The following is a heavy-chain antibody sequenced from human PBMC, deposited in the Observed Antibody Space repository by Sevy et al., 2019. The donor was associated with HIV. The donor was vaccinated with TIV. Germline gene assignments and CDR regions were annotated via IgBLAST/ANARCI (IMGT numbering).Heavy chain of an antibody. CDR3: ARVNLYSGSYQTFDY. D-gene: IGHD1-26*01. CDR2: IYYSGST. CDR1: GGSISSYY. V-gene: IGHV4-59*01. J-gene: IGHJ4*02. Sequence: SETLSLTCTVSGGSISSYYWSWIRQPPGKGLERIGYIYYSGSTNYNPSLKSRVTISVDTSKNQFSLKLSSVTAADTAVYYCARVNLYSGSYQTFDYWGQGTLVTVSS.